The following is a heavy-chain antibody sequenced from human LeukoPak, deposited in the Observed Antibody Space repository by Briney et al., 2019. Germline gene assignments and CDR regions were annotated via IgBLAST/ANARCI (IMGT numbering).Heavy chain of an antibody. D-gene: IGHD5-24*01. V-gene: IGHV3-15*01. CDR1: GFNFDIAW. CDR3: VSRDAYKPRYFMDV. CDR2: IKSKNDGAAT. J-gene: IGHJ6*03. Sequence: GGSLRLSCAVSGFNFDIAWMNWVRQAPGEGLEWVGRIKSKNDGAATDYGAPVRGRFTISIDDSKNMLYLQMNSLKTEDTAVYYCVSRDAYKPRYFMDVWGKGTTVSVSS.